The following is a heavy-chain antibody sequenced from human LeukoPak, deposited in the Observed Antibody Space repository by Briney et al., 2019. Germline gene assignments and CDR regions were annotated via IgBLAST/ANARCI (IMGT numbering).Heavy chain of an antibody. V-gene: IGHV3-23*01. CDR3: AKAPVTTCRGAYCYPFDY. J-gene: IGHJ4*02. D-gene: IGHD2-21*01. CDR2: ISDSGNT. Sequence: GGSLRLSCAASGFTLSSYAMSWVRQAPGKGLEWVSAISDSGNTYHADTVKGRFTISRDSSKNTLFLQMNRLRPEDAAVYYCAKAPVTTCRGAYCYPFDYWGQGTLVTVSS. CDR1: GFTLSSYA.